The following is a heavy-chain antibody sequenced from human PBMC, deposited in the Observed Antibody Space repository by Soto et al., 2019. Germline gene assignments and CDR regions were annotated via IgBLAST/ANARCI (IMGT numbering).Heavy chain of an antibody. CDR1: GFTFGSFT. Sequence: EVHLVEAGGGLVKPGESLTLSCAASGFTFGSFTLNWVRQAPGKGLEWVSSISSSSAYIYCAESVKGRFTISRDNARSTLYLQMNSLRLDDTAVYFCARDGLTFGGDWGQGTLVAVSS. CDR3: ARDGLTFGGD. CDR2: ISSSSAYI. J-gene: IGHJ4*02. D-gene: IGHD3-16*01. V-gene: IGHV3-21*06.